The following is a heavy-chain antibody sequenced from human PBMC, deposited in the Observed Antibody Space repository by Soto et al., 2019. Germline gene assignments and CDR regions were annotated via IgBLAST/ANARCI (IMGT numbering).Heavy chain of an antibody. J-gene: IGHJ6*03. V-gene: IGHV3-21*01. D-gene: IGHD3-3*01. Sequence: PGGSLRLSCAASGFTFSSYSMNWVRQAPGKGLEWVSSISSSSSYIYYADSVKGRFTISRDNAKNSLYLQMNSLRAEDTAVYYCARDVGRYYEYYYYYYMDVWGKGTTVTVSS. CDR1: GFTFSSYS. CDR3: ARDVGRYYEYYYYYYMDV. CDR2: ISSSSSYI.